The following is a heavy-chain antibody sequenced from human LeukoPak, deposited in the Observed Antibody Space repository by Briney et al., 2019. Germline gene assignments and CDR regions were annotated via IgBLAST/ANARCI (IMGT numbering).Heavy chain of an antibody. CDR1: GGSISSSNW. D-gene: IGHD6-25*01. J-gene: IGHJ1*01. Sequence: SGTLSLTCAVSGGSISSSNWWSWVRQPPGKGLEWIGEIYHSGGTNYNPSLKSRVTISVDRSKNQFSLKLSSVTAADTAVYYCAKEPSDSGAEYFHHWGQGTLVTVSS. V-gene: IGHV4-4*02. CDR3: AKEPSDSGAEYFHH. CDR2: IYHSGGT.